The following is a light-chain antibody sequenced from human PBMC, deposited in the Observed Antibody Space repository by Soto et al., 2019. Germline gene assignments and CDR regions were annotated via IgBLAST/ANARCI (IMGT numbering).Light chain of an antibody. CDR1: QSVSSSY. J-gene: IGKJ1*01. CDR3: XQYGSSPLT. Sequence: EIVLTQSPGTLSLSPGERATLSCRASQSVSSSYLAWYQQKPGQAPRLLIYGASSRATGIPDRFSGSGSGXXXXXXXXXXXXXXFXVXXXXQYGSSPLTFGQGTKVEIK. V-gene: IGKV3-20*01. CDR2: GAS.